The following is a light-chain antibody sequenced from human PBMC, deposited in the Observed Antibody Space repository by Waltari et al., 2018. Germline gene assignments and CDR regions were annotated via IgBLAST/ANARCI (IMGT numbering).Light chain of an antibody. CDR2: KAS. CDR3: QQYDSYPVT. J-gene: IGKJ1*01. CDR1: QSVSEW. Sequence: IQITQSPSTLSASVGDSVTTTCRAGQSVSEWLAWYQQKPGRAPDLLIYKASTLERGVSSRFRGSGSGTEFTLTINSLQPDDFATYYCQQYDSYPVTFDQGTKVEIK. V-gene: IGKV1-5*03.